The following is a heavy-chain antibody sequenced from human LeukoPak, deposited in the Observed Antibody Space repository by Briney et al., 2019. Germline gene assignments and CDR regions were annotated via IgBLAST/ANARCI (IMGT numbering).Heavy chain of an antibody. CDR3: ARADNYYDSSGYYSLWFDP. Sequence: SETLSLTCAVSGGSISSGGYSWSWIRQPPGKGLEWIGYIYHSGSTYYNPSLKSRVTISVDRSKNQFSLKLSSVTAADTAVCYCARADNYYDSSGYYSLWFDPWGQGTLVTVSS. V-gene: IGHV4-30-2*01. J-gene: IGHJ5*02. D-gene: IGHD3-22*01. CDR1: GGSISSGGYS. CDR2: IYHSGST.